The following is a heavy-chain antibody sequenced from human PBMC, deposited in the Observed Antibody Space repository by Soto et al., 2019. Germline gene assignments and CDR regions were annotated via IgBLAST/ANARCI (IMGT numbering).Heavy chain of an antibody. D-gene: IGHD2-15*01. CDR2: IIPIFGTA. V-gene: IGHV1-69*13. CDR3: ARGGYCSGGSCFTYYYYYYGMDV. Sequence: SVKVSCKASGGTFSSYAISWVRQAPGQGLEWMGGIIPIFGTANYAQKFQGRVTITADESTSTAYMELSSLRSEDTAVYYCARGGYCSGGSCFTYYYYYYGMDVWGQGTTVTVSS. J-gene: IGHJ6*02. CDR1: GGTFSSYA.